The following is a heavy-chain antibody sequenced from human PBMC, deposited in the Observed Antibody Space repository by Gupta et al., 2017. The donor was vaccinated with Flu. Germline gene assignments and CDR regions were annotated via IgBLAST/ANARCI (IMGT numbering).Heavy chain of an antibody. CDR2: IVVANGKT. J-gene: IGHJ4*02. Sequence: QMHALQSGPEAKKPGTSVKVSCRTSGLTLINSAVQWVRQVRGQPLEWVGWIVVANGKTNYARDFEGRFSISRDMSTSTVYMELGSLKSEDTAVYYGAASAGTVGSFDCWGQGTQVTVSS. CDR1: GLTLINSA. CDR3: AASAGTVGSFDC. V-gene: IGHV1-58*01. D-gene: IGHD1-26*01.